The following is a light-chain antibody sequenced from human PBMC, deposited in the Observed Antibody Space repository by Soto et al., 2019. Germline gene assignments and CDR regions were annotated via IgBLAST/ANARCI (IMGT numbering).Light chain of an antibody. Sequence: EVVLSHSPVTLSLSPGERATLSCRASQSVSSSYLAWYQQKPGQAPRPLISAASSRAPGIPDRFSGSGAGTDDTLTIISLQSEDFAVYYCQQYNNWPRTFGQGTKVDIK. V-gene: IGKV3-20*01. CDR3: QQYNNWPRT. J-gene: IGKJ1*01. CDR1: QSVSSSY. CDR2: AAS.